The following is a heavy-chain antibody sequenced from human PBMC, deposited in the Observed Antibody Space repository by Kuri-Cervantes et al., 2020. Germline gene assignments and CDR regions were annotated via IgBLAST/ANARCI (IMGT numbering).Heavy chain of an antibody. J-gene: IGHJ4*02. Sequence: GGSLRLSCAASGFTFSNAWMSWVRQAPGKGLEWVGCIKSKTDGETTDYAALVKGRFIISRDDSKNTLYLQMNSLRAEDTAVYYCARDRDYFDYWGQGTLVTVSS. CDR2: IKSKTDGETT. CDR1: GFTFSNAW. V-gene: IGHV3-15*01. CDR3: ARDRDYFDY. D-gene: IGHD3-10*01.